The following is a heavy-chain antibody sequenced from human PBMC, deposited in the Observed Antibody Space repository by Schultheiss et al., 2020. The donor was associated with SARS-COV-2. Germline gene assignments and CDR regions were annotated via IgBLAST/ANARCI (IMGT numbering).Heavy chain of an antibody. V-gene: IGHV1-46*01. J-gene: IGHJ3*02. D-gene: IGHD3-3*01. CDR3: AKILEGDAFDI. Sequence: GESLKISCKGSGYTFSSYGISWVRQAPGQGLEWMGIINPSGGSTSYAQKFQGRVTITRDTSASTAYMELRSLRSDDTAVYYCAKILEGDAFDIWGQGTMVTVSS. CDR2: INPSGGST. CDR1: GYTFSSYG.